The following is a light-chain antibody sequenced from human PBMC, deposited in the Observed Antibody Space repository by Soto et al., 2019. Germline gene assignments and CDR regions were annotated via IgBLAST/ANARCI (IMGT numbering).Light chain of an antibody. V-gene: IGLV1-47*01. CDR1: TFNIGTNY. J-gene: IGLJ1*01. CDR3: AAWDDRLGAYV. CDR2: RNN. Sequence: QSVLTQPPSASGTPGQGVSISCSGGTFNIGTNYVNWYQHLAGAAPKLLIYRNNQRPSGVPERFSASRSGTSASLAISGLRSEDESDYYCAAWDDRLGAYVFGTGTKLTVL.